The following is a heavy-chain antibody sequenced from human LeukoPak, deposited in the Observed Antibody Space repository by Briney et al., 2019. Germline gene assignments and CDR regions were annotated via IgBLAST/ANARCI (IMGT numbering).Heavy chain of an antibody. Sequence: SSQTLSLTCTVSGGSVSSGISYWNWIRQPAGKGLEWIGRIYASGGANYNPSIQSRVTISVDTSKNQFSLKLSSVTAADTAVYYCAKTGSGSYNYWGQGTLVTVSS. CDR3: AKTGSGSYNY. V-gene: IGHV4-61*02. CDR2: IYASGGA. D-gene: IGHD3-10*01. CDR1: GGSVSSGISY. J-gene: IGHJ4*02.